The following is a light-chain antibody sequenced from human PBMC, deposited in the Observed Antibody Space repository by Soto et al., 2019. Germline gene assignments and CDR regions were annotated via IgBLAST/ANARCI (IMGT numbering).Light chain of an antibody. Sequence: VLTQPPSASGTPGQRVTISCSGSYSNIGSNTVNWYQHLPGTAPKLLIYSTDQRPSGVPDRFSGSKSGTSASLAISGLQSDDEADYYCAAWDDNLNGLVFGGGTQLTVL. CDR1: YSNIGSNT. J-gene: IGLJ7*01. CDR3: AAWDDNLNGLV. CDR2: STD. V-gene: IGLV1-44*01.